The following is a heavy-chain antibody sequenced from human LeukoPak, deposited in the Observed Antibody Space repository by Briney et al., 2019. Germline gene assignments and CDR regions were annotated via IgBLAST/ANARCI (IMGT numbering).Heavy chain of an antibody. CDR2: FDPEDGET. Sequence: ASVKVSCKVSGYTLTELSMHWVRQAPGKGLEWMGGFDPEDGETIYAQKFQGRVTMTEDTSTGTAYMELSSLRSKDTAVYYCATDRGRYCSSTSCYDYWGQGTLVTVSS. CDR3: ATDRGRYCSSTSCYDY. J-gene: IGHJ4*02. V-gene: IGHV1-24*01. CDR1: GYTLTELS. D-gene: IGHD2-2*01.